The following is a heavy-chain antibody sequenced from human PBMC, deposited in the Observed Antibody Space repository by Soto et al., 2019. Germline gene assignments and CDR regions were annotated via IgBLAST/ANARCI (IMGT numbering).Heavy chain of an antibody. D-gene: IGHD6-19*01. CDR1: GFTFSDYA. CDR3: AKGGRQWLVTSDFNY. Sequence: VQLVESGGGVVQPGRSLRLSCAASGFTFSDYAMHWVRQAPGKGLEWGAVVSHDGRNTHYADSVKGRFTISRDSSKNTVSLEMTSLRAEDTAVYYGAKGGRQWLVTSDFNYWGQGALVTVSS. J-gene: IGHJ4*02. V-gene: IGHV3-30*18. CDR2: VSHDGRNT.